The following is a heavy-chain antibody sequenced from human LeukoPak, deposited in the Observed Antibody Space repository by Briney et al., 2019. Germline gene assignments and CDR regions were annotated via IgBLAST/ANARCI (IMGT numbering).Heavy chain of an antibody. CDR2: ISPGDSDT. V-gene: IGHV5-51*01. J-gene: IGHJ4*02. Sequence: GESLKISCKGSGYSFTSYWIGWVRQMPGKGLEWMGIISPGDSDTRYSPSFQSQVTISADKSISTAYLQWSSLRASDTAMYYCARRPRFGSGSYLYYFDYWGQGTLVTVSS. CDR1: GYSFTSYW. CDR3: ARRPRFGSGSYLYYFDY. D-gene: IGHD3-10*01.